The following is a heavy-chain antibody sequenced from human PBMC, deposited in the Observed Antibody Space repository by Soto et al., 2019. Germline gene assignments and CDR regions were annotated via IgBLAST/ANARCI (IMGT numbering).Heavy chain of an antibody. CDR2: ISLYSDGT. CDR3: ARVVPGAEAWFGP. V-gene: IGHV1-18*01. CDR1: VYTFSNYG. Sequence: XSVKVSCKTSVYTFSNYGITWVRQAPGQPLEWLGWISLYSDGTNYAQKFQGRVSMTTDTSTTTAYMELRSLRSDDTAVYYCARVVPGAEAWFGPWGQGNLVTVSS. J-gene: IGHJ5*02. D-gene: IGHD2-2*01.